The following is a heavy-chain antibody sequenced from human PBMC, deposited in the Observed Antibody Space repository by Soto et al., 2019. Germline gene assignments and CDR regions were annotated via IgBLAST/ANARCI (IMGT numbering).Heavy chain of an antibody. CDR2: IKSKTDGGTT. Sequence: VGSLRLSCAASGFTFSNAWMTWVRQAPGKGLEWVGRIKSKTDGGTTDYAAAVKGRFTISRDDSKNTVYLQMNGLEAEDTAVYYCSTKRTGITTIGPGYWGQGTLVTVSS. CDR3: STKRTGITTIGPGY. V-gene: IGHV3-15*01. J-gene: IGHJ4*02. D-gene: IGHD1-20*01. CDR1: GFTFSNAW.